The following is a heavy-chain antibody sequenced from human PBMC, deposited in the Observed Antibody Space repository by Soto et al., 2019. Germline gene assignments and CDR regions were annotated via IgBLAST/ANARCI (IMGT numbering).Heavy chain of an antibody. J-gene: IGHJ5*02. CDR1: GGSISSSSYY. CDR2: IYYSGST. D-gene: IGHD5-12*01. V-gene: IGHV4-39*01. Sequence: SETLSLTCTVSGGSISSSSYYWGWIRQPPGKGLEWIGSIYYSGSTYYNPSLKSRVTISVDTSKNQFSLKLSSVTAADTAVYYCAKVATTLIAWGQGTLVTVSS. CDR3: AKVATTLIA.